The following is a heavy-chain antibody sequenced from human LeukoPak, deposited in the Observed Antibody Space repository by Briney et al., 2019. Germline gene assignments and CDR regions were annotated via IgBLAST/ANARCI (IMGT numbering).Heavy chain of an antibody. J-gene: IGHJ4*02. D-gene: IGHD2-21*02. V-gene: IGHV4-31*03. Sequence: SETLSLTCTVSGGSISSGGYYWSWIRQHPGKGLEWIGEINHSGSTNYNPSLKSRVTISVDTSKNQFSLKLSSVTAADTAVYYCASFVVVTARGFAGFDYWGQGTLVTVSS. CDR2: INHSGST. CDR3: ASFVVVTARGFAGFDY. CDR1: GGSISSGGYY.